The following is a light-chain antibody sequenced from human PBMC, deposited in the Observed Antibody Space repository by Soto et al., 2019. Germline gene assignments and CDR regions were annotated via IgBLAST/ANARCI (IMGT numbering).Light chain of an antibody. CDR2: EVS. CDR3: MQSKQLPPT. CDR1: QSLLHITGETF. Sequence: DVVMTQTPLSLSVAPGQPASISCKSSQSLLHITGETFLFWYLQKPGQSPQHLIYEVSTRVSGVPDRFSGSGSGTDFTLEISRVETDDVGIYYGMQSKQLPPTFGQGTLL. V-gene: IGKV2D-29*02. J-gene: IGKJ5*01.